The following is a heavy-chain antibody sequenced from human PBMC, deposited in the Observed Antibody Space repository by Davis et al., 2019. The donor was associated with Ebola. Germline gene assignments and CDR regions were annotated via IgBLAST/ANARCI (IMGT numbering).Heavy chain of an antibody. Sequence: GESLKISCAASGFTFSYYFFIWIRQSLQKGLEWISYISNTGKTIYYADSVKGRFTISRDNAKNSLFLQMNSMRAEDSAVYYCARLSCTGGSCTYSQSFLNHWGQGTLVTVSS. D-gene: IGHD2-8*02. CDR1: GFTFSYYF. CDR2: ISNTGKTI. V-gene: IGHV3-11*01. J-gene: IGHJ5*02. CDR3: ARLSCTGGSCTYSQSFLNH.